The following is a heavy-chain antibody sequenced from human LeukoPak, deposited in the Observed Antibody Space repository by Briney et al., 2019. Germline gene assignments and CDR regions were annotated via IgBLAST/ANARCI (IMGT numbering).Heavy chain of an antibody. CDR3: AKDKGSSRRNANFHH. D-gene: IGHD6-13*01. Sequence: GGSLRLSCAASGFTFSSYGMHWVRQAPGKGLEWVAFIRYDGSNKYYADSVKGRFTISRDNSKNTLYLQMNSLRAEDTALYYCAKDKGSSRRNANFHHWGQGTLVTVSS. J-gene: IGHJ1*01. CDR2: IRYDGSNK. CDR1: GFTFSSYG. V-gene: IGHV3-30*02.